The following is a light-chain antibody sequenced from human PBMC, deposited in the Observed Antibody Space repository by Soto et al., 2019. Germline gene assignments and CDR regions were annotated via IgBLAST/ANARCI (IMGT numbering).Light chain of an antibody. CDR1: QSIVGY. V-gene: IGKV1-39*01. CDR2: AAS. CDR3: QQSYTTPFT. Sequence: DIQMTQSPSSLSASVADRVTISCRASQSIVGYLNWYQQTPGKAPKLLIYAASSLRSGVPSRFSGSGSGTDINFTISSLQPEDFGTYYCQQSYTTPFTFGPGTHVDI. J-gene: IGKJ3*01.